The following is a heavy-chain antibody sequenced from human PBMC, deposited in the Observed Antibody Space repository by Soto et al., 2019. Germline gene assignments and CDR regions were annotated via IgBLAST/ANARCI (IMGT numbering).Heavy chain of an antibody. Sequence: ASVKVSCKASGYTFTSYAMHWVRQAPGQRLEWMGWINAGNGNTKYSQKFQGRVTITRDTSASTAYMELSSLRSEDTAVYYCARSRGSMVGGVIISPPHFGYWGQGTLVTVSS. CDR1: GYTFTSYA. D-gene: IGHD3-10*01. J-gene: IGHJ4*02. CDR2: INAGNGNT. CDR3: ARSRGSMVGGVIISPPHFGY. V-gene: IGHV1-3*01.